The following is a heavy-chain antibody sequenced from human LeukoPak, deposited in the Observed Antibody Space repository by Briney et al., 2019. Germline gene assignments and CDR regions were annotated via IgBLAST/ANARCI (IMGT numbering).Heavy chain of an antibody. J-gene: IGHJ4*02. Sequence: PSETLSLTCTVSGVSISSSYSYWGWIRQPPGMGLEWIGSIYYTGNTYYNASLKSQVSTSMDTSKNQFSLKLTSVTAADTAVYYCARQTGSGLFILPGGQGTLVTVSS. CDR3: ARQTGSGLFILP. V-gene: IGHV4-39*01. CDR1: GVSISSSYSY. D-gene: IGHD3/OR15-3a*01. CDR2: IYYTGNT.